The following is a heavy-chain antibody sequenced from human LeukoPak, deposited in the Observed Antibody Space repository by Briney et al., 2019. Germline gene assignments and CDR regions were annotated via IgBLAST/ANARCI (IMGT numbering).Heavy chain of an antibody. Sequence: GGSLRLSCAASGFTFSTYSMNWVRQAPGKGLEWVSSISSSSSYIYYADSVKGRFTISRDNAKNSLYLQMNSLRAEDTAVYYCAREYDFWCGYYIAWGQGTLVTVSS. CDR1: GFTFSTYS. CDR3: AREYDFWCGYYIA. CDR2: ISSSSSYI. D-gene: IGHD3-3*01. J-gene: IGHJ4*02. V-gene: IGHV3-21*01.